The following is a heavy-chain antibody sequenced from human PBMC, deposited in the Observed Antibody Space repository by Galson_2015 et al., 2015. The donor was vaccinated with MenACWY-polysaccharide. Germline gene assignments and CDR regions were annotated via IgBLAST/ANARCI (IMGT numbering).Heavy chain of an antibody. CDR1: GGTFDSYA. V-gene: IGHV1-69*04. D-gene: IGHD1-20*01. Sequence: SVKVSCKASGGTFDSYAIYWVRQAPGQGLEWMGRIIPIFGTSYAQKFQGRVTITADKSTSTAYMELNSLRSEDTAVYYCARVSCGVNNCSFGHWGQGTLATVPS. CDR3: ARVSCGVNNCSFGH. J-gene: IGHJ4*02. CDR2: IIPIFGT.